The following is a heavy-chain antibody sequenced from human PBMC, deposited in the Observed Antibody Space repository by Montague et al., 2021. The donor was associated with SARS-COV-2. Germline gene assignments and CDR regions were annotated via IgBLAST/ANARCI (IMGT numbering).Heavy chain of an antibody. D-gene: IGHD6-13*01. CDR2: ISASGTDI. CDR1: GFTFTDYF. V-gene: IGHV3-11*01. J-gene: IGHJ6*02. CDR3: ARDIHTSSREGVDV. Sequence: SLRLSCAASGFTFTDYFMFLSRQAPGKGLEWISYISASGTDIYYADSVKGRLTISRDNAKNSLYLQMNSLRAEDTAVYYCARDIHTSSREGVDVWGQGTTVTVSS.